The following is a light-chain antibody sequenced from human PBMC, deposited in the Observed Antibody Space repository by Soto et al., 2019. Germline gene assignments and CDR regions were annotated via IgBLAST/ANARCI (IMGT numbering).Light chain of an antibody. V-gene: IGKV3-20*01. Sequence: EIVLTQSPGTLSLSQGEGATVSCRVSQSINSKSLVWYQRKFGQAPRLLIYNTSSRATGIPDRFSGSGSGTDFTLSISRLEPEDFAVYYCQQYGSSPITFGQGTRLEIK. J-gene: IGKJ5*01. CDR1: QSINSKS. CDR2: NTS. CDR3: QQYGSSPIT.